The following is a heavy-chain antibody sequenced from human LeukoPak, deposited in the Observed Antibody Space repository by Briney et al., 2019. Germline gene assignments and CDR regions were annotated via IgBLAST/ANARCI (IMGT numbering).Heavy chain of an antibody. J-gene: IGHJ6*03. V-gene: IGHV4-59*01. CDR1: GGSFSGYY. CDR2: IYYSGST. Sequence: PSETLSLTCAVYGGSFSGYYWSWIRQPPGKGLEWIGYIYYSGSTNYNPSLKSRVTISVDTSKNQFSLKLSSVTAADTAVYYCARCYYYYMDVWGKGTTVTISS. CDR3: ARCYYYYMDV.